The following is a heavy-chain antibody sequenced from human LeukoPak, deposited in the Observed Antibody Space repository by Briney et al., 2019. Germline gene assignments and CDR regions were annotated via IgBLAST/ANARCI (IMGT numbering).Heavy chain of an antibody. CDR1: GFTFSDYY. J-gene: IGHJ4*02. Sequence: GGSLRLSCAASGFTFSDYYMSWIRQAPGKGLEWVSYISSSGSTIYYADSVKGRFTISRDNAKNSLYLQMNSLRAEDTAVYYCARSGAQYSGSYYGLGYWGQGTLVTVSS. D-gene: IGHD1-26*01. CDR2: ISSSGSTI. CDR3: ARSGAQYSGSYYGLGY. V-gene: IGHV3-11*04.